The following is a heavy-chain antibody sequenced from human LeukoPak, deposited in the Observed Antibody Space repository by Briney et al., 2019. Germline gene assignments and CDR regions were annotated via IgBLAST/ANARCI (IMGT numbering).Heavy chain of an antibody. V-gene: IGHV1-46*01. CDR3: ARHKEVGDYYYFDY. Sequence: GASVKVSCKASGYTFTSYYMHWVRQAPGQGLEWMGIVNPSGGSTSYTQKFQGRVTMTRDTSTTTVYMELSSLRSQDTAVYYCARHKEVGDYYYFDYWGQGTLVTVSS. D-gene: IGHD2/OR15-2a*01. J-gene: IGHJ4*02. CDR1: GYTFTSYY. CDR2: VNPSGGST.